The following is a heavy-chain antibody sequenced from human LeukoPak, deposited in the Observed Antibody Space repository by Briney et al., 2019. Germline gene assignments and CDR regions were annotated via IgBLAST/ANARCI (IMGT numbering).Heavy chain of an antibody. CDR3: ATAATVPAALFDY. Sequence: ASVKVSCKVSGYTLTELSMHWVRQAPGKGLEWMGGFDPEDGEAIYAQKFQGRVTMTEGTSTGTAYMELSSLRSEDTAVYHCATAATVPAALFDYWGQGTLVTVSS. J-gene: IGHJ4*02. CDR2: FDPEDGEA. D-gene: IGHD2-2*01. V-gene: IGHV1-24*01. CDR1: GYTLTELS.